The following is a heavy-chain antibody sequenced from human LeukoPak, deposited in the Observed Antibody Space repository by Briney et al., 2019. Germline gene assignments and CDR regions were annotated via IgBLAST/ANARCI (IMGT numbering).Heavy chain of an antibody. V-gene: IGHV3-30-3*01. Sequence: GGSLRLSCAASGFTFSSYAMHWVRQAPGKGLEWVAVISYDGSNKYYADSVKGRFTISRDNSKNTLYLQMNSLRAEDAAVYYCARSDDESYSSGWYWFDPWGQGTRVTVSS. J-gene: IGHJ5*02. D-gene: IGHD6-19*01. CDR1: GFTFSSYA. CDR2: ISYDGSNK. CDR3: ARSDDESYSSGWYWFDP.